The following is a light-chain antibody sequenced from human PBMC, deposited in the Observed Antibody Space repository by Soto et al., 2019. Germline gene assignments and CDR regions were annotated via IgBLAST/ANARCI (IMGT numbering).Light chain of an antibody. CDR2: STS. J-gene: IGKJ4*01. CDR3: QQYGNSPLT. CDR1: QGVSRGY. V-gene: IGKV3-20*01. Sequence: EIVLTQSRGTLSLSPGERATLSGRASQGVSRGYLAWYQQKAGQAPRLLIYSTSSRATGIPDRFSGTGSGTDFALTISRLEPEDFAVYYCQQYGNSPLTFGGGTKVDIK.